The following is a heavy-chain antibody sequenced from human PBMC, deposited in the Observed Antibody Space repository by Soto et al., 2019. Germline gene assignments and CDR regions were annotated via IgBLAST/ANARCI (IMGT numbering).Heavy chain of an antibody. CDR1: GASISSGGYY. D-gene: IGHD3-22*01. CDR2: IYYSGST. J-gene: IGHJ6*02. Sequence: SETLSLTCSVSGASISSGGYYWSWLRQLPGKGLEWIGYIYYSGSTSYNPSLKSRVTISRDKSKNQFSLKLSSVSVADTAIYYCARDDSSGFYYDIYDNVDVWGPGTKVTVSS. CDR3: ARDDSSGFYYDIYDNVDV. V-gene: IGHV4-31*03.